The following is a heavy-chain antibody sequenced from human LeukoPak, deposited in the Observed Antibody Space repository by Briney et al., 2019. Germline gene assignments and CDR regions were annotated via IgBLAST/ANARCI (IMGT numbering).Heavy chain of an antibody. J-gene: IGHJ5*02. CDR3: ARDSRVLRYFDWSSNWFDP. CDR1: GYTFTSYA. CDR2: INTNTGNP. V-gene: IGHV7-4-1*02. D-gene: IGHD3-9*01. Sequence: ASVKVSCKASGYTFTSYAMNWVRQAPGQGLEWMGWINTNTGNPTYAQGFTGRFVFPLDTSVSTAYLQISSLKAEDTAVFYCARDSRVLRYFDWSSNWFDPWGQGTLVTVSS.